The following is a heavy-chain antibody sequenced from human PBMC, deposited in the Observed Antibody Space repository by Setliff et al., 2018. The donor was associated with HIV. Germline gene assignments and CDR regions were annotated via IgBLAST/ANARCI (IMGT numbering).Heavy chain of an antibody. D-gene: IGHD2-15*01. J-gene: IGHJ5*02. CDR1: GGSFTGYY. Sequence: KPSETMSLTCAGLGGSFTGYYRSWIRQPPGKGLEWNGEINLSGRTHYNPSLKSRLTISVDTSKNQFSLKLSSVTAADTAVYYCARRVVAAGWFDPWGQGTLVTVSS. CDR3: ARRVVAAGWFDP. V-gene: IGHV4-34*01. CDR2: INLSGRT.